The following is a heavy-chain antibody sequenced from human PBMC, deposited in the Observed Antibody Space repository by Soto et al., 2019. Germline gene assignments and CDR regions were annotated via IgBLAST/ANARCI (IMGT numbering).Heavy chain of an antibody. D-gene: IGHD1-1*01. V-gene: IGHV4-4*01. Sequence: TLCLTCAVSGGSISSSNWWSWVRQPPGKGLEWIGEIYHSGSTNYNPSLKSRVTISVDKSKNQFSLKLSSVTAADTAVYSCARTHWDGDTGYYFDYWGQGTLVTVSS. CDR2: IYHSGST. CDR1: GGSISSSNW. J-gene: IGHJ4*02. CDR3: ARTHWDGDTGYYFDY.